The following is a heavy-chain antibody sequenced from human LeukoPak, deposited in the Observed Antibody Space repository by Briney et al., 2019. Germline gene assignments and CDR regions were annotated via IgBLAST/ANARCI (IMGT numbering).Heavy chain of an antibody. CDR3: ARGKAAAGTSWFDP. J-gene: IGHJ5*02. D-gene: IGHD6-13*01. CDR1: GGSVSSGNYY. Sequence: SETLSLTCTVSGGSVSSGNYYWNWIRQPPGKGLEWIGYIYYSGSTNYNPSLESRVTISVDTSKNQFSLKLSSVTAADTAVYYCARGKAAAGTSWFDPWGQGTLVTVSS. V-gene: IGHV4-61*01. CDR2: IYYSGST.